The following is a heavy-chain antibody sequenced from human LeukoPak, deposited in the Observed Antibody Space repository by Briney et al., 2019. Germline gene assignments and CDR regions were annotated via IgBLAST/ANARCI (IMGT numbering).Heavy chain of an antibody. Sequence: GGSLRLSCAVSGYTFNSYALGWVRQAPGKGLEWVSIISGSGGITYYANSVKGRFTISRDISKNTLYLQMNSLRAEDTAVYYCARRAYNWGAFDIWGQGTMVTVSS. D-gene: IGHD5-24*01. CDR2: ISGSGGIT. V-gene: IGHV3-23*01. CDR3: ARRAYNWGAFDI. J-gene: IGHJ3*02. CDR1: GYTFNSYA.